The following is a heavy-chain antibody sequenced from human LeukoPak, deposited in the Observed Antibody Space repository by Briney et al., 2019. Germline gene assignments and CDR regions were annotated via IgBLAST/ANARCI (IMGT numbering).Heavy chain of an antibody. CDR3: ARDLVTVTKGFDI. J-gene: IGHJ3*02. CDR2: ISYIGTT. V-gene: IGHV4-59*11. Sequence: PSETLSLTCAVSDDSFSSHYWTWIRQPPGKGLEWIGYISYIGTTNYNPSLKSRVTLSIDTSKNQFSLKQSSVTAADTAVYYCARDLVTVTKGFDIWGQGTMVSVSS. D-gene: IGHD4-17*01. CDR1: DDSFSSHY.